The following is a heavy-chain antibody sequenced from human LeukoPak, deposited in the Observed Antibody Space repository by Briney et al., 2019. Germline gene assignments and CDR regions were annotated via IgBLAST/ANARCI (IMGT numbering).Heavy chain of an antibody. D-gene: IGHD3-22*01. Sequence: PGGSLRLSCAASGFTFSSYAMSWVRQAPGKGLEWVSAISGSGGSTYYADSVKGRFTISRDNSKNTLYLQMNSLRAEDTAVYYCANGITMIVVVITLYWGQGTLVTVSS. CDR1: GFTFSSYA. J-gene: IGHJ4*02. CDR3: ANGITMIVVVITLY. CDR2: ISGSGGST. V-gene: IGHV3-23*01.